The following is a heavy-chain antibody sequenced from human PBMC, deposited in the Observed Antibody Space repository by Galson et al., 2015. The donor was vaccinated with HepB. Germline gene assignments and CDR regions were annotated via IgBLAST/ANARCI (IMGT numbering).Heavy chain of an antibody. J-gene: IGHJ5*02. CDR1: GFTFSSYS. CDR3: ARDLVRDSSGWHTPYNWFDP. V-gene: IGHV3-21*01. D-gene: IGHD6-19*01. Sequence: SLRLSCAASGFTFSSYSMNWVRQAPGKGLEWVSSISSSSSYIYYADSVKGRFTISRDNAKNSLYLQMNSLRAEDTAVYYCARDLVRDSSGWHTPYNWFDPWGQGTLVTVSS. CDR2: ISSSSSYI.